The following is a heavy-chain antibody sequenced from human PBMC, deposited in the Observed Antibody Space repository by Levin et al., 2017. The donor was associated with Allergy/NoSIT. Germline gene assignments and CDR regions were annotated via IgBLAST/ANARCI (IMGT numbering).Heavy chain of an antibody. J-gene: IGHJ6*02. CDR2: IYYSGST. V-gene: IGHV4-59*01. CDR3: ARDLKRSSGWYVYGMDV. D-gene: IGHD6-19*01. CDR1: GGSISSYY. Sequence: SQTLSLTCTVSGGSISSYYWSWIRQPPGKGLEWIGYIYYSGSTNYNPSLKSRVTISVDTSKNQFSLKLSSVTAADTAVYYCARDLKRSSGWYVYGMDVWGQGTTVTVSS.